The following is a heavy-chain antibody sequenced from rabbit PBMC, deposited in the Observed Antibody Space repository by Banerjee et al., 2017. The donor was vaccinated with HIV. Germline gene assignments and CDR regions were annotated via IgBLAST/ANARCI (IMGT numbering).Heavy chain of an antibody. CDR1: GFDLSTYYH. Sequence: QEQLVESGGGLVQPEGSLTLTCEASGFDLSTYYHMCWVRQAPGKGLEWIACIYTGYSGSTYYSDWAKGRFTISKTSSTTVTLQMTSLTAADTATYFCARRYTSDVSGAFDPWGQGTLVTVS. CDR2: IYTGYSGST. V-gene: IGHV1S45*01. D-gene: IGHD8-1*01. CDR3: ARRYTSDVSGAFDP. J-gene: IGHJ2*01.